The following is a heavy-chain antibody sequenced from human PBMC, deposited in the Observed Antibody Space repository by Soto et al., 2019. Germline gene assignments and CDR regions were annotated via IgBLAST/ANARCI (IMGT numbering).Heavy chain of an antibody. V-gene: IGHV4-4*07. CDR1: GGSISSYY. CDR3: ARLQGDLKLYGMDV. CDR2: IYTSGST. Sequence: SETLSLTCTVSGGSISSYYWSWIRQPAGKGLEWIGRIYTSGSTNYNPSLKSRATMSVDTSKNQFSLKLSSVTAADTAVYYCARLQGDLKLYGMDVWGQGTTVTVSS. D-gene: IGHD3-16*01. J-gene: IGHJ6*02.